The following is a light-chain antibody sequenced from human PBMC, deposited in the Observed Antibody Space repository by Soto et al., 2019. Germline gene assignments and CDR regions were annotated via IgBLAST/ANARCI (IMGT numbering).Light chain of an antibody. V-gene: IGKV3D-15*01. J-gene: IGKJ1*01. CDR2: GAS. CDR1: QSVRSN. Sequence: EIVLTQSPANLSVSPGERATLSCMASQSVRSNLAWYQQKPGQAPRLLIYGASTRAAGIPARFSGSGSGTEFTLTISSLQSEDFGVYYCQQNKDWPGTFGQGTKVDIK. CDR3: QQNKDWPGT.